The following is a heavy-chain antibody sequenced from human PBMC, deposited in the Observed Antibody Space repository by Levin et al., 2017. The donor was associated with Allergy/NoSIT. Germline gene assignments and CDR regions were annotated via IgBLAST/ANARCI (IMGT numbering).Heavy chain of an antibody. CDR2: INTNTGNP. CDR3: ARGGTWDTRTLLYY. V-gene: IGHV7-4-1*02. J-gene: IGHJ4*02. Sequence: PGGSLRLSCKASGYAFTSYAMNWVRQAPGQGLEWMGWINTNTGNPTYAQGFTGRFVFSLDTSVSTAYLQISSLKADDTAIYYCARGGTWDTRTLLYYWGQGTLVTVSS. CDR1: GYAFTSYA. D-gene: IGHD2-2*02.